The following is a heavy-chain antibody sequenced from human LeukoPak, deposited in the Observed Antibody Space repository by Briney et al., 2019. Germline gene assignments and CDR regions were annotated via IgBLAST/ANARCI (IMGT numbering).Heavy chain of an antibody. D-gene: IGHD1-26*01. CDR3: ARLPSGNYPFDY. CDR2: IYPDDSDT. Sequence: GESLQISCKGSGYSFTTYWIGWGRPMPGKGLEWMGIIYPDDSDTRYSPSFQGQVTISADKSISTAYLQWSSLKASDTAMYYCARLPSGNYPFDYWGQGTLVTVSS. CDR1: GYSFTTYW. V-gene: IGHV5-51*01. J-gene: IGHJ4*02.